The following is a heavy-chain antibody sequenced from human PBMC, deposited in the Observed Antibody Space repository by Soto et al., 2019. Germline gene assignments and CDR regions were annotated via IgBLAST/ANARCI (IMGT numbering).Heavy chain of an antibody. CDR2: MNPNSGNT. CDR1: GYTFTSYD. D-gene: IGHD1-20*01. J-gene: IGHJ3*02. V-gene: IGHV1-8*01. CDR3: ARYTGITGTYAFDI. Sequence: ASVKVSCKASGYTFTSYDINCVRQATGQGLEWMGWMNPNSGNTGYAQKFQGRVTMTRNTSISTAYMELSSLRSEDTAVYYCARYTGITGTYAFDIWGQGTMVTVSS.